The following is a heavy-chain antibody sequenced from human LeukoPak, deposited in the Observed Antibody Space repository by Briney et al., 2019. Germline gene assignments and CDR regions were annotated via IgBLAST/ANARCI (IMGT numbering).Heavy chain of an antibody. Sequence: PSETLSLTCTVSGGSISSYYWSWIRQPPGKGLEWIGYIYHSGSTYYNPSLKSRVTISVDRSKNQFSLKLSSVTAADTAVYYCARALPYYDSSGYYYNAFDIWGQGTMVTVSS. D-gene: IGHD3-22*01. CDR3: ARALPYYDSSGYYYNAFDI. J-gene: IGHJ3*02. CDR1: GGSISSYY. V-gene: IGHV4-59*12. CDR2: IYHSGST.